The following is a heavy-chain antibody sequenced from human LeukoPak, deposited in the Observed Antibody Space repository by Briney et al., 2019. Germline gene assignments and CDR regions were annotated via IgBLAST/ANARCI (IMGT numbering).Heavy chain of an antibody. CDR1: QFTFSNYA. J-gene: IGHJ3*02. CDR3: AKAPPPYCSGGSCFDAFDI. V-gene: IGHV3-23*01. Sequence: PGGSLRLSCAASQFTFSNYAMSWVRQAPGKGLEWVSAISGGGHTTYYADSVKGRFTISRDNSKNTLYPQMNSLRAEDTAVYYCAKAPPPYCSGGSCFDAFDIWGQGTMVTVSS. CDR2: ISGGGHTT. D-gene: IGHD2-15*01.